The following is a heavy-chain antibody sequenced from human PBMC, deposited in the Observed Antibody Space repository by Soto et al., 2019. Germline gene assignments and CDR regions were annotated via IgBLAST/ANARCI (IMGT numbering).Heavy chain of an antibody. V-gene: IGHV3-30*18. CDR2: ISYDGSNK. CDR3: AKGYDILTGYEYYFDY. Sequence: VGSLRLSCAASGFTFSSYGMHWVRQAPGKGLEWVAVISYDGSNKYCADSVKGRLTISRDNSKNTLYLQMNSLRAEDTAVYYCAKGYDILTGYEYYFDYWGQGTLVTVSS. D-gene: IGHD3-9*01. J-gene: IGHJ4*02. CDR1: GFTFSSYG.